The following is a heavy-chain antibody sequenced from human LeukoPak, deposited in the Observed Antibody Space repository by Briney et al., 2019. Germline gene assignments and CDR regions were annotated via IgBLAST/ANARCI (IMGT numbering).Heavy chain of an antibody. CDR2: ISYDGSNK. Sequence: GGSLRLSCAASGFTFSSYAMHWVRQAPGKGLEWVAVISYDGSNKYHADSVKGRFTISRDNSKNTLYLQMNSLRSEDTAVYYCARAFYDSSGYYPTPLGLAHHSYGMDVWGQGTTVTVSS. CDR3: ARAFYDSSGYYPTPLGLAHHSYGMDV. D-gene: IGHD3-22*01. J-gene: IGHJ6*02. V-gene: IGHV3-30-3*01. CDR1: GFTFSSYA.